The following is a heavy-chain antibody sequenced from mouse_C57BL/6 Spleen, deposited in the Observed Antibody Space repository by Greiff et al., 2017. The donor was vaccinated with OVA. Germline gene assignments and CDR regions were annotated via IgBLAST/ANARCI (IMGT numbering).Heavy chain of an antibody. Sequence: VQLQQSGPELVKPGASVKISCKASGYSFTDYNMNWVQQSNGKSLEWIGVITPNYGTTSYNQKFKGKATLTVDQSSSTAYMQLNSLTSEDSAVYYCARDYYGSSFDAMDYWGQGTSVTVSS. D-gene: IGHD1-1*01. V-gene: IGHV1-39*01. CDR2: ITPNYGTT. CDR1: GYSFTDYN. J-gene: IGHJ4*01. CDR3: ARDYYGSSFDAMDY.